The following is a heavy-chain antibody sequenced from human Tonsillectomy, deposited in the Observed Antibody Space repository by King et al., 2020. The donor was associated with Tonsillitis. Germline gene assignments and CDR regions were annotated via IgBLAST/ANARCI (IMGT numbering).Heavy chain of an antibody. CDR2: IDWDDDK. CDR1: GFSLSTSGMC. CDR3: ARTDIMGGRAAAGTTFDY. D-gene: IGHD6-13*01. J-gene: IGHJ4*02. Sequence: TLKESGPALVKPTQTLTLTCTFSGFSLSTSGMCVSWIRQPPGKALEWLARIDWDDDKYYSTSLKTRLTISKDTSKNQVVLKMTNMDPVDTATYYCARTDIMGGRAAAGTTFDYWGQGTLVTVSS. V-gene: IGHV2-70*11.